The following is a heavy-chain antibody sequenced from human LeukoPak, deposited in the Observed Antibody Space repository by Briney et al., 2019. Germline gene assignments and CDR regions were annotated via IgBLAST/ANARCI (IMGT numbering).Heavy chain of an antibody. CDR2: ISAYNGNT. CDR1: VYTFTSYG. Sequence: ASVKVSCKASVYTFTSYGISWVRQAPGQGLEWMGWISAYNGNTNYAQKLQGRVTMTTDTSTSTAYMEVRSLRSDDTAVYYCARVTAAAYVPYYFDYWGQGTLVTVSA. CDR3: ARVTAAAYVPYYFDY. D-gene: IGHD6-13*01. V-gene: IGHV1-18*01. J-gene: IGHJ4*02.